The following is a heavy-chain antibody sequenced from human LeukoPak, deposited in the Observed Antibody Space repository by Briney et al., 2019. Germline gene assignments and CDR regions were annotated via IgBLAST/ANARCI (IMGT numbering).Heavy chain of an antibody. V-gene: IGHV3-30-3*01. CDR2: ISYDGSNK. CDR3: ARDTMDTAMSPDY. Sequence: GGSLRLSCAASGFTFSSYAMHWDRQAPGKGLEWVAVISYDGSNKYYADSVKGRFTLSRDNSKNTLYLQMNSLRAEDTAVYYCARDTMDTAMSPDYWGQGTLVTVSS. CDR1: GFTFSSYA. J-gene: IGHJ4*02. D-gene: IGHD5-18*01.